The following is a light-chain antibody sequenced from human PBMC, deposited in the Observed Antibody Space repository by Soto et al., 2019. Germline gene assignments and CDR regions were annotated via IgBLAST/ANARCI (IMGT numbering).Light chain of an antibody. J-gene: IGLJ2*01. CDR3: SSYTSSSTVV. V-gene: IGLV2-14*01. CDR2: DVS. CDR1: SSDVGGYNY. Sequence: QSALTQPASVSGSPGQSITISCTGTSSDVGGYNYFSWYQQQPGKAPKLMLYDVSNRPSGVSTRFSGSKSGNTASLTISGLQAEDEADSYCSSYTSSSTVVFGGGTKLTVL.